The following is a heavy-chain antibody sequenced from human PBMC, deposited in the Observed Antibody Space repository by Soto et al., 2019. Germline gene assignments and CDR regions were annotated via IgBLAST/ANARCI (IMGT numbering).Heavy chain of an antibody. CDR2: INAGNGNT. V-gene: IGHV1-3*01. CDR1: GYTFTSYA. D-gene: IGHD6-19*01. CDR3: ARRVFSSGWYYFDY. J-gene: IGHJ4*02. Sequence: QVQLVQSGAEVKKPGASVKVSCKASGYTFTSYAMHWVRQAPGQRLEWMGWINAGNGNTKYSQKFQGRVTITRDTSASTAYMELSNLRSEDTAVYYCARRVFSSGWYYFDYWGQGTLVTVSS.